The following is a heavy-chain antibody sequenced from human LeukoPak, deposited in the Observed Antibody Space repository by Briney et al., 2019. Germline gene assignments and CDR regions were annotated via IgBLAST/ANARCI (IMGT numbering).Heavy chain of an antibody. V-gene: IGHV5-51*01. CDR1: GYSFTSFW. CDR3: ARHIGYSAWNPDY. J-gene: IGHJ4*02. D-gene: IGHD5-18*01. CDR2: IYPYDSET. Sequence: GESLKISCKASGYSFTSFWIGWVRQMPGKGLEWMGIIYPYDSETRYSPSFQGQVTISADKSISTAYLQWSSLKASDTAMHYCARHIGYSAWNPDYWGQGTLVTVSS.